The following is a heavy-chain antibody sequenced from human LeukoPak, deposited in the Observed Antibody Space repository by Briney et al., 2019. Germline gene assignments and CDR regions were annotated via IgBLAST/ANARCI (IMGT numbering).Heavy chain of an antibody. D-gene: IGHD2-2*01. CDR1: GGSFSGYY. V-gene: IGHV4-34*01. CDR3: ATRRRYCSSTSCYYYYYGMDV. CDR2: INHSGST. J-gene: IGHJ6*04. Sequence: SETLSLTCAVYGGSFSGYYWSWIRQPPGKGLKWIGEINHSGSTNYNPSLKSRVTISVDTSKNQFSLKLSSVTAADTAVYYCATRRRYCSSTSCYYYYYGMDVWGKGTTVTVSS.